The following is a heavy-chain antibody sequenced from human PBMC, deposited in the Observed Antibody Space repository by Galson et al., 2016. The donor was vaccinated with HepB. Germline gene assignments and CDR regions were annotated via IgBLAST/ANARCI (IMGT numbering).Heavy chain of an antibody. Sequence: SLRLSCAASGFTFSNVWMNWVRQAPGKGLEWVGRIKSKVDGGAAGYAAPVKGRFTISGDDSKNTLYLQMTGLKTEDTAVYYCTTVLSTASMSGWYDWGFDSWGQGTLVTVSS. CDR2: IKSKVDGGAA. V-gene: IGHV3-15*07. J-gene: IGHJ4*02. CDR3: TTVLSTASMSGWYDWGFDS. CDR1: GFTFSNVW. D-gene: IGHD6-19*01.